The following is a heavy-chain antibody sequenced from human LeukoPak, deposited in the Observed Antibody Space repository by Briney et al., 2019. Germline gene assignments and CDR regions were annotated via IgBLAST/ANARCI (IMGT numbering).Heavy chain of an antibody. V-gene: IGHV1-18*01. Sequence: ASVKVSCKASGYTFTSYGIGWVRQAPGQGLEWTGWISAYNGHTNYAHNLQGRVTMTTDTSTSTAYMELRSLRSDDTAVYYCARGPAYCGGDCYFDYWGQGTLVTVSS. D-gene: IGHD2-21*02. CDR3: ARGPAYCGGDCYFDY. CDR1: GYTFTSYG. CDR2: ISAYNGHT. J-gene: IGHJ4*02.